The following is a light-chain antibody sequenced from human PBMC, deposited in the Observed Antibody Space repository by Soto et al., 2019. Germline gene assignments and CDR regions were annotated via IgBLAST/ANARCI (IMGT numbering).Light chain of an antibody. CDR2: EVT. Sequence: QSALTQPPSASGSPGRSVTISCTGTSSDVGGYDYVSWFQQHPGKAPKLIIYEVTKRPSGVPDRFSASKSGNTASLTVSGLQAEDEADYYCSSYSSSITVLFGGGTKVTVL. CDR3: SSYSSSITVL. V-gene: IGLV2-8*01. J-gene: IGLJ2*01. CDR1: SSDVGGYDY.